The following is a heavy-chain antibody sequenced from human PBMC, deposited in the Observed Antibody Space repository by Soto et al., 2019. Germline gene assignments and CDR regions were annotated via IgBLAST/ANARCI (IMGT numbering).Heavy chain of an antibody. Sequence: KESGPTLAKPTQTLRLTCSFSGFSLNTSGVGVGWIRQPPGKALEWLALIYWDDDKLYSPSLKSRVTITKDTSKNQVVLTMTNMDPVDTATYYCAHRRGSTHWFDPWGQGTLVTVSS. CDR1: GFSLNTSGVG. CDR2: IYWDDDK. J-gene: IGHJ5*02. CDR3: AHRRGSTHWFDP. V-gene: IGHV2-5*02.